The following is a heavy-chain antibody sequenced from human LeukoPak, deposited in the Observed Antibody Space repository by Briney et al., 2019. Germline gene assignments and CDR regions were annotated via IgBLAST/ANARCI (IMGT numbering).Heavy chain of an antibody. Sequence: GGSLRLSCAASGFTFSSYSMNWVRQAPGKGLEWVSYISSTSVNTHYADSVKGRFTISRDSAKHSLYLQMNSLRDEDTAVYYCARADTAMITPDFDFWGQGTLVTVTT. J-gene: IGHJ4*02. D-gene: IGHD5-18*01. CDR1: GFTFSSYS. CDR2: ISSTSVNT. V-gene: IGHV3-48*02. CDR3: ARADTAMITPDFDF.